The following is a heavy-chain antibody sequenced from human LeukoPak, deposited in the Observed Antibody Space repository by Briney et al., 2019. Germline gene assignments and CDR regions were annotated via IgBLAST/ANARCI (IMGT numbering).Heavy chain of an antibody. CDR3: ARGKLWFGDLLPFDI. Sequence: GGSLRLSCAASGFTFSSYWMSWVRQAPGKGLEWVANIRQDGSEKYYVDSVKGRFTISRDNAKNSLYLQMNGLRAEDTAVYYCARGKLWFGDLLPFDIWGQGTMVTVSS. CDR2: IRQDGSEK. D-gene: IGHD3-10*01. CDR1: GFTFSSYW. J-gene: IGHJ3*02. V-gene: IGHV3-7*03.